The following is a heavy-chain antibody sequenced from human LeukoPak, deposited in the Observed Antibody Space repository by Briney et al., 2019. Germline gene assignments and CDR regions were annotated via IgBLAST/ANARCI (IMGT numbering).Heavy chain of an antibody. CDR2: ITASGGST. V-gene: IGHV1-46*01. CDR3: ARDTSYSGIVTMVRGVTRRWFDP. D-gene: IGHD3-10*01. Sequence: ASVKVSCKASGYTFTSYYMHWVRQAPGQGLEWMGIITASGGSTSYAQKFQGRVTMTRDTSTSTVYMELSSLRSEDTAVYYCARDTSYSGIVTMVRGVTRRWFDPWGQGTLVTVSS. CDR1: GYTFTSYY. J-gene: IGHJ5*02.